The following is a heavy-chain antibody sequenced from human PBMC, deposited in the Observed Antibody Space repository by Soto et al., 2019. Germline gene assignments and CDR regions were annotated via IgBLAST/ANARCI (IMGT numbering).Heavy chain of an antibody. CDR3: AKVATIRDPRTREQYYFDY. V-gene: IGHV1-46*03. CDR2: INPSGGST. D-gene: IGHD5-12*01. CDR1: GYTFTSYY. J-gene: IGHJ4*02. Sequence: ASVKVSCKASGYTFTSYYMHWVRQAPGQGLEWKGIINPSGGSTSYAQKFQGRVTMTRDTSTSTVYMELSSLRSEDTAVYYCAKVATIRDPRTREQYYFDYWGQGTLVTVSS.